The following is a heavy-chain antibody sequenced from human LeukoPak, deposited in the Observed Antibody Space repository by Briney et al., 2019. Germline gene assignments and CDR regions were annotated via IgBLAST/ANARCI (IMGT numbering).Heavy chain of an antibody. J-gene: IGHJ6*02. CDR1: GYTFTSYG. CDR2: ISAYNGNT. V-gene: IGHV1-18*01. Sequence: ASVNVSCKASGYTFTSYGISWVRQAPGQGLEWMGWISAYNGNTNYAQKLQGRVTMTTDTSTSTAYMELRSLRSDDTAVYYCARDPAGTGHPYYYYGMDVWGQGTTVTVSS. CDR3: ARDPAGTGHPYYYYGMDV. D-gene: IGHD6-13*01.